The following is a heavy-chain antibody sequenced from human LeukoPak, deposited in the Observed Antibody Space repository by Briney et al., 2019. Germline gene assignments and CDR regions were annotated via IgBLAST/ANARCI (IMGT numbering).Heavy chain of an antibody. Sequence: GGSLRLSCAASGFTFSSYEMNWVRQAPGKGLEWVSYISSSGSTIYYADSVKGRFTISRDNAKNSLYLQRNSLRAEDTAVYYCARGGPEGYCTNGVCYTGAFDIWGQGTMVTVSS. CDR3: ARGGPEGYCTNGVCYTGAFDI. V-gene: IGHV3-48*03. CDR2: ISSSGSTI. J-gene: IGHJ3*02. D-gene: IGHD2-8*01. CDR1: GFTFSSYE.